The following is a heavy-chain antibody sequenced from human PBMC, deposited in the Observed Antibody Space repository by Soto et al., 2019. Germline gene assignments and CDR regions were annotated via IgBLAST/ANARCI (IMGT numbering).Heavy chain of an antibody. CDR2: IYHSGRS. V-gene: IGHV4-30-2*01. CDR3: ARVPGL. Sequence: QLQLQESGSGLVKPSQTLSLTCAVSGGSISSGGYSGSWIRQPPGKGLEWIGYIYHSGRSYYNPSLKRPATTSVDRSKNQFSLKLSSVTAADTAVYYCARVPGLWGRGTLVTVSS. J-gene: IGHJ2*01. CDR1: GGSISSGGYS.